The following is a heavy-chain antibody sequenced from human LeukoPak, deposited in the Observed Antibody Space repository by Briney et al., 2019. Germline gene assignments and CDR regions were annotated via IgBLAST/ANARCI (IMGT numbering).Heavy chain of an antibody. CDR2: IKPDGSGK. V-gene: IGHV3-7*01. CDR3: ARDYDWAFDI. J-gene: IGHJ3*02. CDR1: GFTFTTYW. Sequence: GGSLRLSCVASGFTFTTYWMSWVRQAPGKGLEWVANIKPDGSGKYYVDSVGGRFTISRDDAENSLFLQMNSLRDEDTAVYYCARDYDWAFDIWGQGTMVTVSS. D-gene: IGHD3-16*01.